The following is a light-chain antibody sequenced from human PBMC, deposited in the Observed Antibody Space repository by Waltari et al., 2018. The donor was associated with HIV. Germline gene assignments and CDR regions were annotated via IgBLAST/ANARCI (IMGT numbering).Light chain of an antibody. V-gene: IGLV3-1*01. CDR1: QLGDKY. J-gene: IGLJ2*01. CDR2: EDN. CDR3: QAWDSSTVV. Sequence: SYELTQPPSVSVSPGQTASITCPGDQLGDKYAYWYQQKPGQSPVLVLYEDNKRPSGIPERLSGSNSGNTATLTISGTQAMDEADYYCQAWDSSTVVFGGGTKLTVL.